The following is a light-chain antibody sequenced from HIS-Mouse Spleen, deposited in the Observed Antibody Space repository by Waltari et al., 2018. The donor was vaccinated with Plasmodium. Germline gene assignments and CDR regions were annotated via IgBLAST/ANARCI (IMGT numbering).Light chain of an antibody. Sequence: QPASVSGSPGQSITISCTGTSSDVGSYNLVSWYQQHPGKAPKLMIYEGSKRPSGVSNRFSGSKSGNTASLTISGLQAEDEADYYCCSYAGSSTWVFGGGTKLTVL. CDR1: SSDVGSYNL. CDR2: EGS. CDR3: CSYAGSSTWV. V-gene: IGLV2-23*01. J-gene: IGLJ3*02.